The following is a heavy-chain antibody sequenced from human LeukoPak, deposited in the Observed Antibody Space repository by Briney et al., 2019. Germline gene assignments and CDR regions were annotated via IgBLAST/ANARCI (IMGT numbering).Heavy chain of an antibody. CDR1: GGSISSSSYY. Sequence: SETLSLTCTVSGGSISSSSYYWGWIRQPPGKGLEWIGSIYYSGSTYYNPSLKSRVTISVDTSKNQFSLKLSSVTAADTAVYYCASRHRGYSYGPTGDYWGQGTLVTVSS. CDR3: ASRHRGYSYGPTGDY. D-gene: IGHD5-18*01. CDR2: IYYSGST. V-gene: IGHV4-39*07. J-gene: IGHJ4*02.